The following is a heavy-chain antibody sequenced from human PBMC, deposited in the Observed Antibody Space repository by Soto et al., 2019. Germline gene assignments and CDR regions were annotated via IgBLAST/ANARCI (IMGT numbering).Heavy chain of an antibody. CDR1: GASISGFY. D-gene: IGHD2-2*03. CDR2: IYATGTT. Sequence: PSETLSLTCTVSGASISGFYWSWIRKSAGKGLEWIGRIYATGTTDYNPSLKSRVMMSVDTSKKQFSLKLRSVTAADTAVYYCVRDGSKTLRDWFDPWGQGISVTVSS. J-gene: IGHJ5*02. V-gene: IGHV4-4*07. CDR3: VRDGSKTLRDWFDP.